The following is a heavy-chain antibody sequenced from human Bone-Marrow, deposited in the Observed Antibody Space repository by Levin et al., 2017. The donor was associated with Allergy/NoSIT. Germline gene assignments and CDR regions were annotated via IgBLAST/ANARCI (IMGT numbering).Heavy chain of an antibody. D-gene: IGHD6-19*01. CDR1: GFTFSSYA. Sequence: GGSLRLSCAASGFTFSSYAMSWVRQAPGKGLEWVSGISDGGGSTYYADSVKGRFSISRDNSKNTLYLQMNSLRAEDTAAYCCAKAFSGWPPGDYWGQGTLVTVSS. CDR3: AKAFSGWPPGDY. J-gene: IGHJ4*02. CDR2: ISDGGGST. V-gene: IGHV3-23*01.